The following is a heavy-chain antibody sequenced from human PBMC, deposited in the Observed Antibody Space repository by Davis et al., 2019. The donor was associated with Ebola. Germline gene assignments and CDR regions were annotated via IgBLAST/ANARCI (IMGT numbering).Heavy chain of an antibody. CDR2: IDPSDSYT. V-gene: IGHV5-10-1*01. CDR3: ARGGYYDSSGYYYGMDV. J-gene: IGHJ6*02. D-gene: IGHD3-22*01. CDR1: GYSFTSYW. Sequence: KVSCKASGYSFTSYWISWVRQMPGKGLEWMGRIDPSDSYTNYSPSFQGHVTISADKSISTAYLQWSSLKASDTAMYYCARGGYYDSSGYYYGMDVWGQGTTVTVSS.